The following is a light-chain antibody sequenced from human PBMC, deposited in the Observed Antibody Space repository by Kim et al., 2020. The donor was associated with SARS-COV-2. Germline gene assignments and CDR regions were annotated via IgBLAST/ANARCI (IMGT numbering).Light chain of an antibody. Sequence: EIVMMQSPATLSVSPGERATLSCRASQSVSSNLAWYQQKPGQAPRLLIYGASTRATGIPARFSGSGSGTEFTLTISSLQSEDFAVYYCQQYNNWPPGAFGGGTKVDIK. CDR3: QQYNNWPPGA. J-gene: IGKJ4*01. CDR2: GAS. CDR1: QSVSSN. V-gene: IGKV3-15*01.